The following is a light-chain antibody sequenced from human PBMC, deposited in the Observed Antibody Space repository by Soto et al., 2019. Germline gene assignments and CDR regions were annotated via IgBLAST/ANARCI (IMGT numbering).Light chain of an antibody. V-gene: IGKV1-5*01. CDR1: QSLSSY. J-gene: IGKJ1*01. Sequence: DIHITQSPSTLSASVGARVSITCRASQSLSSYLAWYQQKPGKAPNLLIYDASNLESGVPSRFSGSGSGTEFTLTISSLQPDDFATYYCQQYNSYPWTFGLGTKVDIK. CDR2: DAS. CDR3: QQYNSYPWT.